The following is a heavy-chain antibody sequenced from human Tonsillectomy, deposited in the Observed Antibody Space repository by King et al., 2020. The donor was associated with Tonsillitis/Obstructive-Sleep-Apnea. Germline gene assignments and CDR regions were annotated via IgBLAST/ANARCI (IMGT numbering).Heavy chain of an antibody. CDR3: AKDPQSTGGNFYYYYMDV. CDR1: GFTFSSHA. CDR2: ISDRCGST. D-gene: IGHD1-14*01. J-gene: IGHJ6*03. Sequence: VQLVESGGGLVQPGGALRLSCAASGFTFSSHAMSLFRQALGKGLEWVSAISDRCGSTYYAGSAKGRLTISGPNSSNTVYLQMNGLRAEDTAVYYGAKDPQSTGGNFYYYYMDVWGKGTTVTVSS. V-gene: IGHV3-23*04.